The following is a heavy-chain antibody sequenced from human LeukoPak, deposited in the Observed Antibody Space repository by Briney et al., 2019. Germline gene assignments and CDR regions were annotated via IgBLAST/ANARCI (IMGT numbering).Heavy chain of an antibody. CDR3: ARGISLRDIVVVPAVPDAFDI. V-gene: IGHV4-34*01. CDR1: GGSFSGYY. D-gene: IGHD2-2*01. J-gene: IGHJ3*02. Sequence: PSETLSLTCAVYGGSFSGYYWSWIRQPPEKGLEWIGEINHSGSTNYNPSLKSRVTISVDTSKNQFSLKLSSVTAADTAVYYCARGISLRDIVVVPAVPDAFDIWGQGTMVTVSS. CDR2: INHSGST.